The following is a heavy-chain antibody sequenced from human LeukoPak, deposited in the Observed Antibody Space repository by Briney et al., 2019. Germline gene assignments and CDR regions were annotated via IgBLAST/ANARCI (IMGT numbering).Heavy chain of an antibody. CDR1: GYSFNHYW. Sequence: GESLKISWKGSGYSFNHYWVRWVRQKAGKSLEGITNIYPGDSDTRYSPSFQGQVTISADKSINTAYLQWSSLKASDSAMYYCARQKYSSGLDAFDIWGQGTMVTVSS. CDR3: ARQKYSSGLDAFDI. V-gene: IGHV5-51*01. CDR2: IYPGDSDT. D-gene: IGHD5-18*01. J-gene: IGHJ3*02.